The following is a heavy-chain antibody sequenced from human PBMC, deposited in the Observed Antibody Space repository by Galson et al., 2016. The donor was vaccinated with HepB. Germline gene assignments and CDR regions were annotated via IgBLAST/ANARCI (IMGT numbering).Heavy chain of an antibody. V-gene: IGHV3-33*01. Sequence: SLRLSCAASGFTFSRYGMHWVRQAPGKGLEWVALIWSDGSNKYYADSVKGRFTISRDNSKNTAYLQMNNLRAEDRAVYYCAREAGIAAAATYDYWGQGTLVTVSS. CDR1: GFTFSRYG. CDR2: IWSDGSNK. D-gene: IGHD6-13*01. J-gene: IGHJ4*02. CDR3: AREAGIAAAATYDY.